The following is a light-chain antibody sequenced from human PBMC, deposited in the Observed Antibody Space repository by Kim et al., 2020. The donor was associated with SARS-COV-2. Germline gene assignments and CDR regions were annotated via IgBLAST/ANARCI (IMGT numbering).Light chain of an antibody. J-gene: IGKJ2*01. CDR1: QSISSW. Sequence: DIQMTQSPSTLSASVGDRVAITCRASQSISSWLAWYQQKPGKAPKVLIYKASSLESGVPSRFSGSGSGTEFTLTISILQPDDSATYYCQQYNSYSYTFGQGTKLEI. CDR3: QQYNSYSYT. CDR2: KAS. V-gene: IGKV1-5*03.